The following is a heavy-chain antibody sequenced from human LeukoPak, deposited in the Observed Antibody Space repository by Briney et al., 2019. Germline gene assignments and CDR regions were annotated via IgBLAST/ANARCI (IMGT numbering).Heavy chain of an antibody. CDR2: ISYDGSNK. J-gene: IGHJ4*02. D-gene: IGHD5-12*01. V-gene: IGHV3-30*03. Sequence: PGRSLRLSCAASGFTFSSYGMHWVRQAPGKGLEWVAVISYDGSNKYYADSVKGRFTISRDNSKNTLYLQMNSLRAEDTAVYYCAHSPDIVAVGFDYWGQGTLVTVSS. CDR1: GFTFSSYG. CDR3: AHSPDIVAVGFDY.